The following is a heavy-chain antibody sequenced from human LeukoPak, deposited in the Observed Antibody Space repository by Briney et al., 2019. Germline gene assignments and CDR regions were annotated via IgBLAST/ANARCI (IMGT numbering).Heavy chain of an antibody. Sequence: ASVKVSCKASGYTFTNFGISWVRQAPGQGLERMGWIRAYNGNTNYAQKFQARVTMTTDTSTNTVYMELRSLRSDDTAGYWCARDEDQWPSDYWGQGTLVTVSS. CDR2: IRAYNGNT. CDR3: ARDEDQWPSDY. D-gene: IGHD6-19*01. V-gene: IGHV1-18*01. J-gene: IGHJ4*02. CDR1: GYTFTNFG.